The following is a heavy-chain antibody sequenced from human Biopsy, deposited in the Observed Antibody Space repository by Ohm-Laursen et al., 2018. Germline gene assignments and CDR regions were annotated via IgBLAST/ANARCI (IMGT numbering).Heavy chain of an antibody. V-gene: IGHV4-4*07. D-gene: IGHD3-3*02. CDR2: IYPGGST. Sequence: SETLSLTCNVSGGDINNYYWSWIRQPAGKGLEWIGRIYPGGSTNYNPSLKSRVTMSVDTSKRQLSLRLRPVTAADTAMYYCASVALGPTNDAFDLWGQGTMVVVSS. CDR1: GGDINNYY. CDR3: ASVALGPTNDAFDL. J-gene: IGHJ3*01.